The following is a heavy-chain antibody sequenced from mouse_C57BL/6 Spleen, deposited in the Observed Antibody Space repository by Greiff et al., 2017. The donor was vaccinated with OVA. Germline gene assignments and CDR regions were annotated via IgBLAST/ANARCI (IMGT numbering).Heavy chain of an antibody. D-gene: IGHD2-3*01. J-gene: IGHJ2*01. CDR1: GYSFTGYY. CDR3: ARDDGYGGPYYFDY. CDR2: INPSTGGT. V-gene: IGHV1-42*01. Sequence: EVKLQQSGPELVKPGASVKISCKASGYSFTGYYMNWVKQSPEKSLEWIGEINPSTGGTTYNQKFKAKATLTVDKSSSTAYMQLKSLTSEDSAVYYCARDDGYGGPYYFDYWGQGTTLTVSS.